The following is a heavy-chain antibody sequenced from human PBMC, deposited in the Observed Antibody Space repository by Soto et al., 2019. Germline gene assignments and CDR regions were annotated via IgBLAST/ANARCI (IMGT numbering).Heavy chain of an antibody. CDR1: GFTFSDYA. CDR2: VSRGGRNT. J-gene: IGHJ4*02. D-gene: IGHD6-19*01. V-gene: IGHV3-30*18. CDR3: AKGGRQGLVTSDFDY. Sequence: VQLVESGGGVVQPGRSLRLSCAASGFTFSDYAMHWVRQAPGKGLEWVTVVSRGGRNTHYADSVKGRFTISRDSSKITVSLEMTSVRDADTAVYSCAKGGRQGLVTSDFDYWGQGALVTVSS.